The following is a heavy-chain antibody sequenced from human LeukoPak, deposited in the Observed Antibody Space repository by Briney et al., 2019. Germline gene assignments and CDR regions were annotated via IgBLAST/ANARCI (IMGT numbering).Heavy chain of an antibody. D-gene: IGHD6-19*01. CDR1: GYSFTSYW. V-gene: IGHV5-51*01. Sequence: KISCKGSGYSFTSYWIGWVRQMPGKGLEWMGIIYPGDSDTRYSPSFQGQVTISADKSISTAYLQWSSLKASDTAMYYCARHSLSSGWYLDYWGQGTLVTVSS. CDR3: ARHSLSSGWYLDY. CDR2: IYPGDSDT. J-gene: IGHJ4*02.